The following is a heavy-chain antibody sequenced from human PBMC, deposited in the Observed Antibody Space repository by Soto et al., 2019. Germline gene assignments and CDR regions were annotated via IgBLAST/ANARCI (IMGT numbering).Heavy chain of an antibody. J-gene: IGHJ6*02. D-gene: IGHD3-10*01. V-gene: IGHV1-18*04. CDR3: ARDEYYYGSGSYYNTIYYYYGMDV. Sequence: ASVKVSCKASGYTFTSYGISWVRQAPGQGLEWMGWISAYNGNTNYAQKLQGRVTMTTDTSTSTAYVELRSLRSDDTAVYYCARDEYYYGSGSYYNTIYYYYGMDVWGRGTTVTVSS. CDR1: GYTFTSYG. CDR2: ISAYNGNT.